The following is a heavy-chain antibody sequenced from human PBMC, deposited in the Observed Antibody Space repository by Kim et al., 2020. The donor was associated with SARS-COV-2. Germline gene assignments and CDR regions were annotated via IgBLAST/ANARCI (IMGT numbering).Heavy chain of an antibody. V-gene: IGHV4-31*03. D-gene: IGHD3-3*01. J-gene: IGHJ4*02. CDR2: IYYSGST. CDR3: ASRPYDFWSGYYFN. CDR1: GGSISSGCYY. Sequence: SETLSLTCTVSGGSISSGCYYWSWIRQHPGKGLEWIGYIYYSGSTYYNPSLKSRVTISVDTSKNQFSLKLSSVTAADTAVYYCASRPYDFWSGYYFNWGQGTLVTVSS.